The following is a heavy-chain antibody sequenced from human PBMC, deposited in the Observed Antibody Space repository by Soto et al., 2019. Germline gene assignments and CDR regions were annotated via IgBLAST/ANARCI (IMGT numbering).Heavy chain of an antibody. J-gene: IGHJ6*02. CDR3: AREVDTAMSGSGMDV. Sequence: ASVKVSCKASGYTFTSYYIHWVRQAPGQGLEWMGRIIPSGGTTSYAQKFQGRVTITADESTSTAYMELSSLRSEDTAVYYCAREVDTAMSGSGMDVWGQGTTVTVSS. V-gene: IGHV1-46*01. CDR1: GYTFTSYY. D-gene: IGHD5-18*01. CDR2: IIPSGGTT.